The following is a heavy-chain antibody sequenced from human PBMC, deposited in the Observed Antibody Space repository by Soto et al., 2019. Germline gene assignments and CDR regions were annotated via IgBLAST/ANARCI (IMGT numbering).Heavy chain of an antibody. CDR1: GGSVSSGRYF. CDR2: IFYSGST. D-gene: IGHD3-16*01. V-gene: IGHV4-61*01. CDR3: ARDRGGITVSSKPLGEWFDP. J-gene: IGHJ5*02. Sequence: SETLSLTCSVFGGSVSSGRYFWSWIRQPPGKGLEWIGYIFYSGSTEYNPSLKSRVTISTDTSKNQFSLRLNSVTAADTAVYYCARDRGGITVSSKPLGEWFDPWGQGTLVTVSS.